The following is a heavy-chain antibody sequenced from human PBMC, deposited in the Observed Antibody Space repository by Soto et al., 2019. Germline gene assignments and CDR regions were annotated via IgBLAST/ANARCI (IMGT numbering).Heavy chain of an antibody. Sequence: GSLRLSCSASGFTFTNYAMTWVRQAPGKGLEWVSAISGSGGGTYYADSVRGRFTISRDNSKNTLHLQMNSLRAEDTAVYFCAKELGYCSSSGCYKPSDYWGQGTLVPGSS. D-gene: IGHD2-2*02. CDR1: GFTFTNYA. J-gene: IGHJ4*02. CDR2: ISGSGGGT. V-gene: IGHV3-23*01. CDR3: AKELGYCSSSGCYKPSDY.